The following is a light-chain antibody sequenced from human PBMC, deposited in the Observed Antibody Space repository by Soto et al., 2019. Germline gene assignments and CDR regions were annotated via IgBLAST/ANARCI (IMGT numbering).Light chain of an antibody. CDR3: QSYDSSLNGYV. J-gene: IGLJ1*01. CDR1: SSNIAAVYD. V-gene: IGLV1-40*01. CDR2: ANT. Sequence: QSVLTRPPSMSGAAGQRVTISFTWSSSNIAAVYDVHWYQQPPGAVPKLLIYANTNRPSGVPDRFSGSNSGTSASLAITGLQAEDEADYYCQSYDSSLNGYVFGTGTKVTVL.